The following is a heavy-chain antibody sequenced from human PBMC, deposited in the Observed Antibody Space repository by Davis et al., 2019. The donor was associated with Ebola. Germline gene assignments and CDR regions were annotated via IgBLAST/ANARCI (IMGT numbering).Heavy chain of an antibody. CDR2: IYYSGST. J-gene: IGHJ5*02. D-gene: IGHD3-3*01. CDR1: GGSISSYY. Sequence: SETLSLTCTVSGGSISSYYWSWIRQPPGKGLEWIGYIYYSGSTNYNPSLKSRVTISVDTSKNQFSLKLSSVTAADTAVYYCARGLRFLEWFYSNWFDPWGQGTLVTVSS. CDR3: ARGLRFLEWFYSNWFDP. V-gene: IGHV4-59*12.